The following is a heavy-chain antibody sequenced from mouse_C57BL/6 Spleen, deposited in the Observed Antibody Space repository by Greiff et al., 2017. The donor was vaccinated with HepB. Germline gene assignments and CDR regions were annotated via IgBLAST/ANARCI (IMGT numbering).Heavy chain of an antibody. CDR2: IDPSDSET. D-gene: IGHD3-2*02. CDR1: GYTFTSYW. Sequence: VQLQQPGAELVRPGSSVKLSCKASGYTFTSYWMHWVKQRPIQGLEWIGNIDPSDSETHYNQKFKDKATLTVDKSSSTAYMQLSSLTSEDSAVYYCARPGSGYPHFDYWGQGTTLTVSS. V-gene: IGHV1-52*01. J-gene: IGHJ2*01. CDR3: ARPGSGYPHFDY.